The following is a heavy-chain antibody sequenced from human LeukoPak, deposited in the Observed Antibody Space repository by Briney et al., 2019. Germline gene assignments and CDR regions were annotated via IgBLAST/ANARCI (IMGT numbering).Heavy chain of an antibody. Sequence: PGGSLRLSCAASGFTFSSYSMNWVRQAPGKGLEWVSSISSSSSYIYYADSEKGRFTISRDNAKNSLYLQMNSLRAEDTAVYYCARDVATISNWFDPWGQGTLVTVSS. CDR1: GFTFSSYS. D-gene: IGHD5-24*01. V-gene: IGHV3-21*01. CDR3: ARDVATISNWFDP. CDR2: ISSSSSYI. J-gene: IGHJ5*02.